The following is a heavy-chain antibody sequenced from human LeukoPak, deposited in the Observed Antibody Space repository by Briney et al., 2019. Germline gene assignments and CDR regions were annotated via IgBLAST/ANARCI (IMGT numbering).Heavy chain of an antibody. V-gene: IGHV1-2*02. D-gene: IGHD6-13*01. CDR2: INHNSGGT. J-gene: IGHJ5*02. CDR1: GYTFTGYY. CDR3: ARGRPYEAAAGTKNWFDP. Sequence: ASVKVSCKASGYTFTGYYMHWVRQAPGQGLEWMGWINHNSGGTNYAQKFQGRVTMTRDTSISTAYMELSRLRSDDTAVYYCARGRPYEAAAGTKNWFDPWGQGTLVTVSS.